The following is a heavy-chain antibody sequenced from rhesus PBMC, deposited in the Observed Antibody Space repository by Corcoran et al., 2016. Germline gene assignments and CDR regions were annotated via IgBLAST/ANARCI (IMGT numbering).Heavy chain of an antibody. CDR1: GGSISGSNW. CDR3: ARDRGGSWGLDY. D-gene: IGHD6-25*01. CDR2: ISGSSGST. V-gene: IGHV4-65*01. Sequence: QVQLQESGPGLVKPSETLSLTCAVSGGSISGSNWWSWIRQPPGKGLEWIGYISGSSGSTYYNPSLKSRVTISTDTSKNQFSLKLSSVTAADTAVYYCARDRGGSWGLDYWGQGVLVTVSS. J-gene: IGHJ4*01.